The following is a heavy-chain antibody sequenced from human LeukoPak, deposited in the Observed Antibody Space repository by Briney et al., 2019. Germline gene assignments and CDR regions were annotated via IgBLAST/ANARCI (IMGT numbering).Heavy chain of an antibody. Sequence: SETLSLTCAVSGYSISTGYYWGWIRQPPGEGLEWIGNIWHSGGNYYNPSLKSRVTISLDTSKNQLSLRLTSVTAADTAVYYCARDPSSTGYYWGQGILVIVSS. CDR3: ARDPSSTGYY. CDR2: IWHSGGN. D-gene: IGHD4-17*01. J-gene: IGHJ4*02. CDR1: GYSISTGYY. V-gene: IGHV4-38-2*02.